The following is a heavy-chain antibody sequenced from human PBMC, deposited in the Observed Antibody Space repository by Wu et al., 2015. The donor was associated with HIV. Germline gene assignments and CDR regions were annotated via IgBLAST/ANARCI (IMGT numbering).Heavy chain of an antibody. Sequence: QVQXVQSGAEVKKPGASVKVSCKASGYTFADYYIHWVRQAPGQGLEWMGWVNPSPYSGSTIYAQKFEGRVTMTRDTSISTAYLELTTLRPDDTAVYYCARDLRRSTAFDMWGQGTMVTVSS. V-gene: IGHV1-2*02. CDR3: ARDLRRSTAFDM. J-gene: IGHJ3*02. CDR2: VNPSPYSGST. CDR1: GYTFADYY.